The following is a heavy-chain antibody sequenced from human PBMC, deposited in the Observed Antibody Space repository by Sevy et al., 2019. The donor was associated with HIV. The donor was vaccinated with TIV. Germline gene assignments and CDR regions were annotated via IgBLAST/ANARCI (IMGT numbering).Heavy chain of an antibody. CDR1: AYPFTNYG. CDR3: ARADKVVARRGPWFDP. V-gene: IGHV1-18*01. CDR2: ISTYNGNT. D-gene: IGHD2-15*01. Sequence: ASVKVSCKASAYPFTNYGITWARQAPGQGLEWMGWISTYNGNTNYEQKLQGRVTMTADTSTSTAYRELRSLRSDDTAVYYCARADKVVARRGPWFDPWGQGTLVTVSS. J-gene: IGHJ5*02.